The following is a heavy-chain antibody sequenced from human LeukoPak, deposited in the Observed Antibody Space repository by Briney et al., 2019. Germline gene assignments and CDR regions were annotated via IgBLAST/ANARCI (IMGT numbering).Heavy chain of an antibody. CDR1: GYTFTIYY. CDR2: INPSGGNT. J-gene: IGHJ6*04. Sequence: EASVKVSCKASGYTFTIYYMHWVRQAPGQGLEWMGIINPSGGNTNYAQEFQGRVTMTRDMSTSTVYMELSSLRSEDTAVYYCAELGITMIGGVWGKGTTVTISS. D-gene: IGHD3-10*02. CDR3: AELGITMIGGV. V-gene: IGHV1-46*01.